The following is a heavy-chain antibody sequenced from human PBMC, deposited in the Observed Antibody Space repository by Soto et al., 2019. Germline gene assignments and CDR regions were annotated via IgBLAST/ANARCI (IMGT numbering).Heavy chain of an antibody. CDR1: GGSFSGYY. D-gene: IGHD4-17*01. V-gene: IGHV4-34*01. CDR2: INHSGST. Sequence: QVQLQQWGAGLLKPSETLSLTCAVYGGSFSGYYWSWIRQPPGKGLEWIGEINHSGSTNYNPSLKSRVTISVDTSKNQFSLKLSSVTAADTAVYYCARGPDYGDFTPDYWGQGTLVTVSS. CDR3: ARGPDYGDFTPDY. J-gene: IGHJ4*02.